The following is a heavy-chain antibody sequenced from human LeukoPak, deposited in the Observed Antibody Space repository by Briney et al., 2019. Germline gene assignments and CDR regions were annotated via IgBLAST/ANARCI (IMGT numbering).Heavy chain of an antibody. CDR3: ARVVEPQYYFDF. J-gene: IGHJ4*02. Sequence: SETLSLTCDVSGGFIRSVGYSWTWIRQPPGKGLEWIGYVYQSGSTYYNPSLERRVTISVDRSKNKFSLQLTSVTAADTAVYYCARVVEPQYYFDFWGQGALVTVSS. D-gene: IGHD1-14*01. CDR2: VYQSGST. CDR1: GGFIRSVGYS. V-gene: IGHV4-30-2*01.